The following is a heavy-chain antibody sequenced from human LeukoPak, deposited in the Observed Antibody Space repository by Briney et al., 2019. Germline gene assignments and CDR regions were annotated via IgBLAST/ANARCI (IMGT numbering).Heavy chain of an antibody. CDR2: ISGSGGST. J-gene: IGHJ4*02. CDR1: GFTFSNYG. CDR3: AKAPVTTCRGAFCYPFDY. D-gene: IGHD2-15*01. Sequence: GGSLRLSCAASGFTFSNYGMSWVRQAPGKGLEWVSGISGSGGSTYYADSVKGRVTISRDSSKNTLFLQMNRLRPEDAAVYYCAKAPVTTCRGAFCYPFDYWGLGTLVTVSS. V-gene: IGHV3-23*01.